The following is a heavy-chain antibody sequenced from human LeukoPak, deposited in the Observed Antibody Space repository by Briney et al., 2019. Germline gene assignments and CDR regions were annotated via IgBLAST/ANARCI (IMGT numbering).Heavy chain of an antibody. CDR3: ARDKGTIFVDY. V-gene: IGHV4-31*11. Sequence: SETLSLTCAVYGGSFSGYYWSWIRQHPGKGLEWIGYIYYSGSTYYNPSLKSRVTISVDTSKNRFSLKLSSVTAADTAVYYCARDKGTIFVDYWGQGTLVTVSS. CDR1: GGSFSGYY. D-gene: IGHD3-3*01. J-gene: IGHJ4*02. CDR2: IYYSGST.